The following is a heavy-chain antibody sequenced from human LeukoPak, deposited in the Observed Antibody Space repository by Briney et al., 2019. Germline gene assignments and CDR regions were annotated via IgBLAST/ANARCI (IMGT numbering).Heavy chain of an antibody. J-gene: IGHJ6*02. CDR2: ISSNGDST. CDR1: GFTFSSYA. V-gene: IGHV3-64*02. CDR3: ARGNRGNYYYGMDV. Sequence: GGSLRLSCAASGFTFSSYAMHWVRQAPGKGLEYVSAISSNGDSTYYADSVKGRFTISRDNSKNTLYLQMGSLRAEDMAVYYCARGNRGNYYYGMDVWGQGTTVTVSS.